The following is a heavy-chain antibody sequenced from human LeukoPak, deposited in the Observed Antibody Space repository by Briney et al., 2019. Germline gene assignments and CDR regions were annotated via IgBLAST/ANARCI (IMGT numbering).Heavy chain of an antibody. J-gene: IGHJ4*02. CDR2: ISSSGSTI. CDR3: ARDKILYYYDSSGGFDY. CDR1: GFTFSDYY. Sequence: GGSLRLSCAASGFTFSDYYMSWIRQAPGKGLEWVSYISSSGSTIYYADSVKGRFTISRDNAKNSLYLQMNSLRAEDTAVYYCARDKILYYYDSSGGFDYWGQGTLVTVSS. V-gene: IGHV3-11*04. D-gene: IGHD3-22*01.